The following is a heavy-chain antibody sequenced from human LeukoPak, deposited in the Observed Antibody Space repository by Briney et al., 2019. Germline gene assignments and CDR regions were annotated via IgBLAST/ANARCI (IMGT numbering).Heavy chain of an antibody. D-gene: IGHD2-2*01. J-gene: IGHJ3*02. V-gene: IGHV4-34*01. CDR3: AKYGPVPAAMGTYAFDI. CDR2: INHSGST. Sequence: KASETLSLTCVVYGGSFSGYYWSWIRQPPGRGLEWIGEINHSGSTNYNPSLKSRVTISLDTSKNQFSLKLSSVTAADTAVYCCAKYGPVPAAMGTYAFDIWGQGTMVTVSS. CDR1: GGSFSGYY.